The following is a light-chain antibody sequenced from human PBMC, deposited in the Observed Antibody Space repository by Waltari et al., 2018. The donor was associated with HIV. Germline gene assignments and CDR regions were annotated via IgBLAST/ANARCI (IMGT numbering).Light chain of an antibody. CDR2: GAS. V-gene: IGKV1-39*01. J-gene: IGKJ3*01. CDR1: QSISTY. Sequence: DIQMTQSPSSLSASVGDRVTITCRASQSISTYLCWYQQKPGKAPKLLICGASSLQRGVPSRFSCSGSGTDFTLTIISLQPEDFATYYCQESYSAPFTFGPGTKVD. CDR3: QESYSAPFT.